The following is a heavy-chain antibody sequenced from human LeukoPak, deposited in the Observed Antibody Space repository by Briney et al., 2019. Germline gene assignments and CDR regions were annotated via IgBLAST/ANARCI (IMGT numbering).Heavy chain of an antibody. D-gene: IGHD1-26*01. CDR1: GGSVINTNW. CDR3: ARLTVGVNYYFDY. J-gene: IGHJ4*02. Sequence: PSETLSLTCGVSGGSVINTNWWTWVRQPPGKGLEWIGEVHLDGRTNYNPSLESRLTMSVDVSENQVSLKLTSVTAADTAVYYCARLTVGVNYYFDYWGQGTLVTVSS. V-gene: IGHV4-4*02. CDR2: VHLDGRT.